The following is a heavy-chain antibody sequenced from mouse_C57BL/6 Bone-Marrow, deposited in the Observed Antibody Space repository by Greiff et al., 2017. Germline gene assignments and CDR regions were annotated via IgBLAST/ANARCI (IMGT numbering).Heavy chain of an antibody. CDR1: GYSITSGYY. CDR2: ISYDGSN. J-gene: IGHJ4*01. Sequence: EVQRVESGPGLVKPSQSLSLTCSVTGYSITSGYYWTWIRQFPGNKLEWMGYISYDGSNNYNPSLKNRISITRDTSKNQFFLKLNSVTTEDTATYYWARAHYYGSSYDYAMDDWGQGTSDTVSS. V-gene: IGHV3-6*01. D-gene: IGHD1-1*01. CDR3: ARAHYYGSSYDYAMDD.